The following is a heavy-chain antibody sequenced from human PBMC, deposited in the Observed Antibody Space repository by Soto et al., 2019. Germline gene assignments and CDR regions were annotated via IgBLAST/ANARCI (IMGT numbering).Heavy chain of an antibody. Sequence: ESGGGVAQPGTSLRLSCTASESIFRGYGMHWIRQTPGKGLEWVAVIRFDGSDVHYADSVKGRFTISRDNSRHTLYLQMNSLTVEDTALYYCARDGVGATTFRGYLDYWGQGTLVTVSS. V-gene: IGHV3-33*01. CDR2: IRFDGSDV. CDR3: ARDGVGATTFRGYLDY. J-gene: IGHJ4*02. D-gene: IGHD1-1*01. CDR1: ESIFRGYG.